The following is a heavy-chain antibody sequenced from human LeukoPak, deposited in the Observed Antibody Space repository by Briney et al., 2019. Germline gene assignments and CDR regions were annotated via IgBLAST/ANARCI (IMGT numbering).Heavy chain of an antibody. V-gene: IGHV3-48*04. Sequence: PGGSLRLSCAASGFTFSSYSMNWVRQAPGKGLEWVSYISSSSSTIYYADSVKGRFTISRDNAKNSLYLQMNSLRAEDTAVYYCAREWPGGYGDPYYFDYWGQGTLVTVSS. J-gene: IGHJ4*02. CDR3: AREWPGGYGDPYYFDY. CDR1: GFTFSSYS. CDR2: ISSSSSTI. D-gene: IGHD4-17*01.